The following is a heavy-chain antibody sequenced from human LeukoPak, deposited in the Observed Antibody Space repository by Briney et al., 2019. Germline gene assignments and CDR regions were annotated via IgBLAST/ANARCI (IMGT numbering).Heavy chain of an antibody. CDR2: ISAYNGNT. CDR3: ATEALDYYDSSGYRDY. J-gene: IGHJ4*02. V-gene: IGHV1-18*01. D-gene: IGHD3-22*01. Sequence: ASVKVSCKASGYTFTSYGISWVRQAPGQGLEWMGWISAYNGNTNYAQKLQGRVTMTTDASTSTAYMELSSLRSEDTAVYYCATEALDYYDSSGYRDYWGQGTLVTVSS. CDR1: GYTFTSYG.